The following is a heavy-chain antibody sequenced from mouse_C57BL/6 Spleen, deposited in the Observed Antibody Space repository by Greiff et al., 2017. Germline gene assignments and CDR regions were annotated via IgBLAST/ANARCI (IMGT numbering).Heavy chain of an antibody. V-gene: IGHV1-50*01. J-gene: IGHJ2*01. CDR2: IDPSDSYT. D-gene: IGHD1-1*01. Sequence: QVQLKQPGAELVKPGASVKLSCKASGYTFTSYWMQWVKQRPGQGLEWIGEIDPSDSYTNYNQKFKGKATLTVDTSSSTAYMQLSSLTSEDSAVYYCARSNYYGSSYVRVYFDYWGQGTTLTVSS. CDR1: GYTFTSYW. CDR3: ARSNYYGSSYVRVYFDY.